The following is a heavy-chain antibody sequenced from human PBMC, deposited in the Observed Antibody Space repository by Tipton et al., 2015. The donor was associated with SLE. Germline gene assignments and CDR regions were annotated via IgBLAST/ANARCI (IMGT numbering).Heavy chain of an antibody. CDR3: ATYFYDATGYQSVDD. Sequence: TLSLTCTVSGGSISPYYWSWLRQPPGKGLEWIGYIYSSGTTNYNPSLKSRVTISVDTSKNQFSLHLTSVTSADTAVYYCATYFYDATGYQSVDDWGQGALVTVSS. CDR1: GGSISPYY. J-gene: IGHJ4*02. CDR2: IYSSGTT. V-gene: IGHV4-59*01. D-gene: IGHD3-22*01.